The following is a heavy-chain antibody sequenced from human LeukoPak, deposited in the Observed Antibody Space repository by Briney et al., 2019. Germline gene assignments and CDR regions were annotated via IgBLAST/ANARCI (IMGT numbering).Heavy chain of an antibody. V-gene: IGHV4-38-2*02. J-gene: IGHJ5*02. D-gene: IGHD6-13*01. CDR3: ARSIAAATPNFDP. CDR2: IYHSGST. Sequence: PSETLSLTCSVSGYSISTGSYWGWIRQPPGKGLEWIGSIYHSGSTYYKPSLKSRVTISVDTSKNQFSLKLSSVTAADTAVYYCARSIAAATPNFDPWGQGTLVTVSS. CDR1: GYSISTGSY.